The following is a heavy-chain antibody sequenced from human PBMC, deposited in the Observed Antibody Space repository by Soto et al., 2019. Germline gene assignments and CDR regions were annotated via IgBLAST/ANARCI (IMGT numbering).Heavy chain of an antibody. D-gene: IGHD5-12*01. CDR2: IYFSGST. V-gene: IGHV4-59*01. CDR3: ARVEYRGDPRI. Sequence: QVQLQESGPGLVKPSETLSLTCTVSGGSISSYYWSWIRQSPGKRLEWIGYIYFSGSTNYNPSLQSRVPISGDTSKNQFSLKLTSVTAADTGVYYCARVEYRGDPRIWGQGTLVTVSS. CDR1: GGSISSYY. J-gene: IGHJ4*02.